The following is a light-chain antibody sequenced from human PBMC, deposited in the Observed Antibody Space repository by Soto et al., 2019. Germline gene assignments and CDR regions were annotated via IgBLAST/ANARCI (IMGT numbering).Light chain of an antibody. V-gene: IGLV2-8*01. CDR2: EVS. Sequence: QSALTQPPSASGSPGQSVTISCTGTSSDVGDYTYVSWYQQHPGKAPKLMISEVSKRPSGVPDRFSGSKSGNTASLTVSRLQAEDEADYYCSSYAGSHNLVVVFGTGTKLTV. CDR1: SSDVGDYTY. J-gene: IGLJ1*01. CDR3: SSYAGSHNLVVV.